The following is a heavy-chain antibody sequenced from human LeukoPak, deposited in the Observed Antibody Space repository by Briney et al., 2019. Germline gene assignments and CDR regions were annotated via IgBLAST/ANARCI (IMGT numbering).Heavy chain of an antibody. CDR1: GGSISSYY. D-gene: IGHD2-2*01. J-gene: IGHJ6*03. Sequence: PSETLSLTCTVSGGSISSYYWSWIQQPPGKGLEWIGYIYYSGSTNYDPSLKSRVTMSVDTSKNQFSLKLSSVTAADAAVYYCARMSYCSSTSCPWYYYYYMDVWGKGTTVTVSS. CDR2: IYYSGST. CDR3: ARMSYCSSTSCPWYYYYYMDV. V-gene: IGHV4-59*12.